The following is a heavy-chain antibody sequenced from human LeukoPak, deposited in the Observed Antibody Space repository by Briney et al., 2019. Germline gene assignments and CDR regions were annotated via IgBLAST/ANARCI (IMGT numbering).Heavy chain of an antibody. V-gene: IGHV1-69*13. D-gene: IGHD6-13*01. CDR2: IIPIFGTA. CDR1: GYTFTGYY. Sequence: SVKVSCKASGYTFTGYYMHWVRQAPGQGLEWMGGIIPIFGTANYAQKFQGRVTITADGSTSTAYMELSSLRSEDTAVYYCASAWSSSWYGYYYYGMDVWGQGTTVTVSS. J-gene: IGHJ6*02. CDR3: ASAWSSSWYGYYYYGMDV.